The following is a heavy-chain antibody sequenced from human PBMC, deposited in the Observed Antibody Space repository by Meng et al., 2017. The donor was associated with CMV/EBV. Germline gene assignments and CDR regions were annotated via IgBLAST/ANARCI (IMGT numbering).Heavy chain of an antibody. J-gene: IGHJ5*02. D-gene: IGHD2-2*02. Sequence: FTGYYGHWVRQDRGQGVEWMGWINPDSSGKNYAKKLQGRVTMTRDTSISTAYMELSRLRSDDTAVYYCARFWEDCSSTSCYTDWFDPWGQGTLVTVSS. CDR3: ARFWEDCSSTSCYTDWFDP. CDR2: INPDSSGK. V-gene: IGHV1-2*02. CDR1: FTGYY.